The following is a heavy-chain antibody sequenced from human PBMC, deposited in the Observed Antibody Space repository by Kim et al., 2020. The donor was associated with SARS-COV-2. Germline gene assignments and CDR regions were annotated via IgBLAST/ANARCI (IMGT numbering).Heavy chain of an antibody. V-gene: IGHV1-46*01. CDR3: ARDGGDGYNYQFDY. J-gene: IGHJ4*02. Sequence: EQKFQGRVTMTRDTSTSTVYMELSSLRSEDTAVYYCARDGGDGYNYQFDYWGQGTLVTVSS. D-gene: IGHD5-12*01.